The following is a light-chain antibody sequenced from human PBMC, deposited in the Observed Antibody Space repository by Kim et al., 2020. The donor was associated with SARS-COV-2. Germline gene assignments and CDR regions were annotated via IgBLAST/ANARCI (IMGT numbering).Light chain of an antibody. CDR3: RQHRTSPST. Sequence: ASVGDSVATTSRPGKDSSNNLCGYQQHPARAPTRLLYSASNLQSGVPSRFSGSGSATAFTPPINSLQPDDFATSFCRQHRTSPSTFGQGTRLEIK. CDR2: SAS. CDR1: KDSSNN. V-gene: IGKV1-17*01. J-gene: IGKJ5*01.